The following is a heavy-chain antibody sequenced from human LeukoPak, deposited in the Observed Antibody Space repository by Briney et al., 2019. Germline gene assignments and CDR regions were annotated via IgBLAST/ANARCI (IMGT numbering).Heavy chain of an antibody. D-gene: IGHD3-3*01. CDR2: TYYRSKWYN. V-gene: IGHV6-1*01. CDR1: GDSVSSNSAA. J-gene: IGHJ6*03. Sequence: SQTLSLTCAISGDSVSSNSAAWNWLRQSPSRGLEWLGRTYYRSKWYNDYAVSVKSRITINPDTSKNQFSLLLNSVTPEDTAVYYCARGVGVAHYYYYYMDVWGKGTTVTVSS. CDR3: ARGVGVAHYYYYYMDV.